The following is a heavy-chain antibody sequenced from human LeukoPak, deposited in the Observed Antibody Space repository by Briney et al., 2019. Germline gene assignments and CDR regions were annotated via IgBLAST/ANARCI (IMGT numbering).Heavy chain of an antibody. CDR2: VNTGNGDT. J-gene: IGHJ4*02. CDR3: ARGRGDLRIFDY. CDR1: GYTFITYA. Sequence: ASVKVSCKASGYTFITYAMHWVRQAPGQRLEWMGWVNTGNGDTRYSQKFQDRITLTRDTSASTAYVELASLRSKDTAVYYCARGRGDLRIFDYGGRGPRVPVSS. D-gene: IGHD3-16*01. V-gene: IGHV1-3*04.